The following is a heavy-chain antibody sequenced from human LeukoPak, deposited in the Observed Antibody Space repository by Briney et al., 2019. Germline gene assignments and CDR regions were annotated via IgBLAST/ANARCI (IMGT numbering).Heavy chain of an antibody. CDR3: AKSPPDNYHYYYGMDV. CDR1: GFTFSSYW. J-gene: IGHJ6*02. V-gene: IGHV3-23*01. Sequence: GGSLRLSCAAPGFTFSSYWMSWVRQAPGKGLEWVSAISGSGDSTYYADSVKGRFTISRDNSKNTLYLQMSSLRAEDTAVYHCAKSPPDNYHYYYGMDVWGQGTTVTVSS. D-gene: IGHD5-24*01. CDR2: ISGSGDST.